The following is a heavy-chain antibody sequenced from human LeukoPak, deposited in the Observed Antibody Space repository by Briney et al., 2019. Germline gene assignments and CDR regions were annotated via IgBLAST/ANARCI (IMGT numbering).Heavy chain of an antibody. J-gene: IGHJ4*02. CDR2: VYYTGST. V-gene: IGHV4-59*08. D-gene: IGHD6-6*01. Sequence: SETLSLTCTVSGDSISSYYWSWIRQPPGKGLEWIGYVYYTGSTSYNPSLKSRVTMFEDKSKNQFSLRLSSVTVADTAVYYCARHFAYSSSSYFDYWGQGSLVTVSS. CDR3: ARHFAYSSSSYFDY. CDR1: GDSISSYY.